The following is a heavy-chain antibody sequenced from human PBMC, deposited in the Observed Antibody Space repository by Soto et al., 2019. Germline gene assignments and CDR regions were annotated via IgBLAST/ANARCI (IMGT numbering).Heavy chain of an antibody. J-gene: IGHJ4*02. Sequence: GGSLRLSCAASGFTFSDYAMSWVRQAPGKGLEWVSFISVSGGSTYYADSVKGRFTISRDNSENTLSLQMNSLRAEDTAVYYCVKDPYCRSSSCYAGNFVYRGQGTLVTVSS. CDR2: ISVSGGST. V-gene: IGHV3-23*01. D-gene: IGHD2-2*01. CDR3: VKDPYCRSSSCYAGNFVY. CDR1: GFTFSDYA.